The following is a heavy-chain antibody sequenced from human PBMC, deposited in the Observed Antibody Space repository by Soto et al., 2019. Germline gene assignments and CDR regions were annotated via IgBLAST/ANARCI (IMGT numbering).Heavy chain of an antibody. Sequence: PGGSLRLSCTTSGFAFGDYALSWVRQAPGKGLEWVGFIRNKTYGGTTQYAASVKGRFTISRDDSISIAYLQMNSLKTEDTGFYHCAREVGYSGTSHSSSPAYFDYWGQGTLVTVSS. CDR3: AREVGYSGTSHSSSPAYFDY. CDR1: GFAFGDYA. D-gene: IGHD3-10*01. J-gene: IGHJ4*02. CDR2: IRNKTYGGTT. V-gene: IGHV3-49*04.